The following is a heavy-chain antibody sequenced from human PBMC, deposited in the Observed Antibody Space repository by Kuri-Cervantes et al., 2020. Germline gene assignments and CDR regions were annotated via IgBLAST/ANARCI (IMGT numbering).Heavy chain of an antibody. D-gene: IGHD6-13*01. CDR1: GGTFSSYA. CDR2: MNPNSGNT. V-gene: IGHV1-8*02. J-gene: IGHJ6*03. Sequence: ASVKVSCKASGGTFSSYAISWVRQAPGQGLEWMGWMNPNSGNTGYAQKFQGRVTMTRNTSISTAYMELSSLRSEDTALYYCAKDNAPRLIAAAGTEEGYYYYYMDVWGKGTTVTVSS. CDR3: AKDNAPRLIAAAGTEEGYYYYYMDV.